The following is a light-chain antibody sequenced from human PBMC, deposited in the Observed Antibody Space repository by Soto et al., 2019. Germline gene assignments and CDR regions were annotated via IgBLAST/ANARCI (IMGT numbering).Light chain of an antibody. CDR3: CSYAGTYTWV. Sequence: QSALTQPRSVSGSPGQSLTISCTGTSSDVGGYNYVSWYQQHPGKAPKIMIYDVTKRPSGVPDRFSGSKSGNTASLTISGLQAEDEADYSCCSYAGTYTWVFGGGTKVTVL. V-gene: IGLV2-11*01. CDR1: SSDVGGYNY. CDR2: DVT. J-gene: IGLJ3*02.